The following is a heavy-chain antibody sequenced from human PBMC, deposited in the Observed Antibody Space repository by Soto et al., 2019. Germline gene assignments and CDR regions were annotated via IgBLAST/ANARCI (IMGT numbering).Heavy chain of an antibody. CDR2: IYHSGST. Sequence: SETLSLTCAVSGGSISSGGYSWSWIRQPPGKGLEWIGYIYHSGSTYYTPSLKSRVTISVDRSKNQFSLKLNSVTAADTAVYYCARAGSSGDLPIFDYWGQGTLVTVSS. V-gene: IGHV4-30-2*01. CDR3: ARAGSSGDLPIFDY. CDR1: GGSISSGGYS. D-gene: IGHD3-10*01. J-gene: IGHJ4*02.